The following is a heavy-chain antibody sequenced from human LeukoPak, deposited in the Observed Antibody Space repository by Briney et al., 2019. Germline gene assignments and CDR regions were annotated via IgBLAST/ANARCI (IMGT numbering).Heavy chain of an antibody. V-gene: IGHV4-39*07. CDR1: GDSIRSSAYY. D-gene: IGHD3-10*01. Sequence: SETLSLTCSVSGDSIRSSAYYWGWIRQAPGRGLEWIGSVYYTGTPSCHPSLESRVSISVDTSRNQFSLKLNSVTAADTAMYYCARPNRGVSFFDFWGPGILVTVSS. J-gene: IGHJ4*02. CDR2: VYYTGTP. CDR3: ARPNRGVSFFDF.